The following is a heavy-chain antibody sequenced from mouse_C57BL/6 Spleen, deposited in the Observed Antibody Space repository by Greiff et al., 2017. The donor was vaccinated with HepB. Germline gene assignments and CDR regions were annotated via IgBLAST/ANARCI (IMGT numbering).Heavy chain of an antibody. Sequence: VQLQQSGAELVSPGASVKLSCTAPGFNIKDDYMHGVKRRPEQGLEWIGWIDPENGDTESASKFQGKATITADTSSNTAYLQLSSLTSEDTAVYYCTITTVVDRAMDYWGQGTSVTVSS. CDR2: IDPENGDT. V-gene: IGHV14-4*01. CDR3: TITTVVDRAMDY. CDR1: GFNIKDDY. J-gene: IGHJ4*01. D-gene: IGHD1-1*01.